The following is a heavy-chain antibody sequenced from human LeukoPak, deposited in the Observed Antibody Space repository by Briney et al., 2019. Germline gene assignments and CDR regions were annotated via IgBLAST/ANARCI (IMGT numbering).Heavy chain of an antibody. V-gene: IGHV3-21*04. Sequence: PGGSLRLSCAVSGFTFSSYSMNWVRQAPGKGLEWVSSISGSSSYIYYADSVKGRFTISRHNAKNSLYLQMNSLRAEDAAVYYCAKAPVTTCSGAYCYPFDYWSQGTLVTVSS. CDR3: AKAPVTTCSGAYCYPFDY. J-gene: IGHJ4*02. D-gene: IGHD2-15*01. CDR2: ISGSSSYI. CDR1: GFTFSSYS.